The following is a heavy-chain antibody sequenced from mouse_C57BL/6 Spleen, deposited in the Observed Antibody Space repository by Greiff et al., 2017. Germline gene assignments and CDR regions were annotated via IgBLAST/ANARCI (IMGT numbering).Heavy chain of an antibody. CDR3: ARSAQALLYAMDD. CDR1: GYTFTGYW. V-gene: IGHV1-9*01. D-gene: IGHD3-2*02. J-gene: IGHJ4*01. CDR2: ILPGRGST. Sequence: QVQLKQSGAELMKPGASVKLSCKATGYTFTGYWLEWVKQRPGHGLEWIGEILPGRGSTNYNEKFKGKATFTADTSSNTAYMQLSSLTTEDSAIYYGARSAQALLYAMDDWGQGTSVTVAS.